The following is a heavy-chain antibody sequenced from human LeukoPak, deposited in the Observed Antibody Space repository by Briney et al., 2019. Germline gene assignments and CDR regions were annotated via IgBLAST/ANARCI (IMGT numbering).Heavy chain of an antibody. CDR2: ISGSGGST. J-gene: IGHJ6*02. Sequence: PGGSLRLSCAASGFTFRNYAMTWVRQAPGKGLEWVSAISGSGGSTYYADSVKGRFTISRDNSKNTLYLQMNSLRAEDTAVYYCAKGQSEEDLTRYYHYGMDVWGQGTTVTVSS. V-gene: IGHV3-23*01. D-gene: IGHD1-14*01. CDR3: AKGQSEEDLTRYYHYGMDV. CDR1: GFTFRNYA.